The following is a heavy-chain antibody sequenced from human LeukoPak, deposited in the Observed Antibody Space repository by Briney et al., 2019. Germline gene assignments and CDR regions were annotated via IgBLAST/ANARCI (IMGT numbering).Heavy chain of an antibody. Sequence: SETLSLTCTVSGYSISSGYYWGWIRPPPGKGLEWIGSIYHSGSTYYNPSLKSRVTISVDTSKNQFSLKLSSVTAADTAVYYCARDDYSNYVGDWFDPWGQGTLVTVSS. V-gene: IGHV4-38-2*02. CDR2: IYHSGST. D-gene: IGHD4-11*01. J-gene: IGHJ5*02. CDR3: ARDDYSNYVGDWFDP. CDR1: GYSISSGYY.